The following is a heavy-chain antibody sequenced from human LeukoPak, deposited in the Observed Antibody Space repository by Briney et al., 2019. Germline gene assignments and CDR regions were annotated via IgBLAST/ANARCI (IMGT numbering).Heavy chain of an antibody. V-gene: IGHV1-8*01. CDR3: ARDLPTYCSGGSCYSWFDP. Sequence: ASVKVSCKASGYTFTSYDINWVRQATGQGLEWMGWMNPNSGNTGYAQKFQGRVTMTRNTSISTAYMELSSLRSEDTAVYYCARDLPTYCSGGSCYSWFDPWGQGTLVTVSS. J-gene: IGHJ5*02. D-gene: IGHD2-15*01. CDR2: MNPNSGNT. CDR1: GYTFTSYD.